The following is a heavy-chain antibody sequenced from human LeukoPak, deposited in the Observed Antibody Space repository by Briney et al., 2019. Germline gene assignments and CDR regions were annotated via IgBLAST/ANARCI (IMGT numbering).Heavy chain of an antibody. Sequence: GGSLRLSCAASGFTFSSYAMYWVRQAPGKGLEWVAVISHDGSNDYYADSVKGRFTISRDNSKNTLYLQINSLRAEDTAVYYCAPEGEQWLVQSGYWGQGTLVTVSS. CDR1: GFTFSSYA. J-gene: IGHJ4*02. D-gene: IGHD6-19*01. CDR2: ISHDGSND. V-gene: IGHV3-30-3*01. CDR3: APEGEQWLVQSGY.